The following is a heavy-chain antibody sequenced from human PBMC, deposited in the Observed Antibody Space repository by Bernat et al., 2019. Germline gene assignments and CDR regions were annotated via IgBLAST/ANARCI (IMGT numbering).Heavy chain of an antibody. Sequence: QVQLQQWGAGLLKPSETLSLTCAVYGGSFSGYYWSWIRQPPGKGLEWIGEINHSGSTNYNPSLKSRLTISVDTSKNQFSLKLSSVTAADTAVYYCARVPARTTVPYFDYWGQGTLVTVSS. CDR3: ARVPARTTVPYFDY. J-gene: IGHJ4*02. CDR2: INHSGST. D-gene: IGHD4-11*01. V-gene: IGHV4-34*01. CDR1: GGSFSGYY.